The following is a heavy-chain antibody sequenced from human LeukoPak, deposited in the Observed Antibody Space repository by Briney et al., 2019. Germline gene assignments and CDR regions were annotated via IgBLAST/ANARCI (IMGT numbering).Heavy chain of an antibody. CDR3: ARDHCTSSGRYEYYYYGMDV. Sequence: ASVKVSCKASGYTFTDNYIQWVRQAPGQGLEWMGWINPNSGGTNSAQKFQGRVTMTRDTSVSTAYMELSRLRSDDTAVYYCARDHCTSSGRYEYYYYGMDVWGQGTTVTVSS. CDR1: GYTFTDNY. J-gene: IGHJ6*02. CDR2: INPNSGGT. V-gene: IGHV1-2*02. D-gene: IGHD2-2*01.